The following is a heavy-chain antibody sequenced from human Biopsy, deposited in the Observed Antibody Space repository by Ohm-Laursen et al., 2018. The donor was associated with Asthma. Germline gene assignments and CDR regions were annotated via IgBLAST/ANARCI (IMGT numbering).Heavy chain of an antibody. CDR1: GYSLTDLS. V-gene: IGHV1-24*01. Sequence: ASVKVSCKISGYSLTDLSMHWVRQAPGQGLEWMGEHDHEEGGTVNARRFQGRVTMTEDTSTDTAYMELSSLSSDDTAVYYCASDFPKDYVRYNFQFWGQGTLVTVSS. CDR2: HDHEEGGT. J-gene: IGHJ4*02. D-gene: IGHD4-17*01. CDR3: ASDFPKDYVRYNFQF.